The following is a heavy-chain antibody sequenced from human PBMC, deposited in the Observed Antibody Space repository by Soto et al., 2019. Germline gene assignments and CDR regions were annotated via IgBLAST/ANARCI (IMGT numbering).Heavy chain of an antibody. CDR3: ARSIVVVTALDY. Sequence: ASVKVSCKASGYTSTSYGVSWVRQAPGQRLEWMGWINAYNGNTNYPQSLQGRLTMTRDTSTSTAYMELSSLRSEDTAVYYCARSIVVVTALDYWGQGTQVPSPQ. J-gene: IGHJ4*02. CDR2: INAYNGNT. D-gene: IGHD2-21*02. V-gene: IGHV1-18*01. CDR1: GYTSTSYG.